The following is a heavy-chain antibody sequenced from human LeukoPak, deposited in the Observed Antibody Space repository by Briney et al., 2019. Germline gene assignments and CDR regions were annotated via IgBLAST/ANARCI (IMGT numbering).Heavy chain of an antibody. CDR3: ASPGTYYYDSSGYYNPFDY. Sequence: SVTVSCKASGFTFTNSAVQWVRQARGQRLEWIGWIAVGSGNTNYAQKFQERVTITRDMSTSTAYMELSSLRSKDTAVYYCASPGTYYYDSSGYYNPFDYWGQGTLVTVSS. D-gene: IGHD3-22*01. CDR1: GFTFTNSA. J-gene: IGHJ4*02. V-gene: IGHV1-58*01. CDR2: IAVGSGNT.